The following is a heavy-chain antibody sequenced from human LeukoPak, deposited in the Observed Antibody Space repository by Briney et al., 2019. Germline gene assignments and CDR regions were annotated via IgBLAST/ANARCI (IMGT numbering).Heavy chain of an antibody. CDR2: IYTSGST. V-gene: IGHV4-61*02. J-gene: IGHJ4*02. CDR1: SGSISSGSYY. Sequence: PSETLSVTCTVSSGSISSGSYYWSWIRQAAVKGLEWIGRIYTSGSTNYNPSLKSRVTISVDTSKNQFSLKLSSVTAADTAVYYCAMGAAAVAEVYWGQGTLVTVSS. D-gene: IGHD6-19*01. CDR3: AMGAAAVAEVY.